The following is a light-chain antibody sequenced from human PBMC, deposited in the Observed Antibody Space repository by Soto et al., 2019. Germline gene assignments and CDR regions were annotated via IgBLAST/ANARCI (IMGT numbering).Light chain of an antibody. CDR1: SSNIGAGYD. CDR3: QSYDSSLSGVV. Sequence: QSVLTQPPSVSGAPGQRVTISCTGSSSNIGAGYDVHWYQQLPGTAPKLVIYDNSNRPSGVPDRFSGSKSGTSASLAITGLQAEDEADYYCQSYDSSLSGVVFGGGTKVTVL. J-gene: IGLJ2*01. CDR2: DNS. V-gene: IGLV1-40*01.